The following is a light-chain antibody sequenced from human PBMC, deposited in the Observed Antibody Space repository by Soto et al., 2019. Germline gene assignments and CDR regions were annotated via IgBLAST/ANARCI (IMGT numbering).Light chain of an antibody. CDR2: GAS. CDR1: QSVGGS. CDR3: QQYNNWPPTRA. J-gene: IGKJ1*01. V-gene: IGKV3-15*01. Sequence: EIVLTQSPATLSLSPGERATFSCTSSQSVGGSSLAWYQQRPGQAPRLLIYGASSRATGIPARFSGSGSGTEFTRTISSLQPEDFAVYYRQQYNNWPPTRAVGPGTKVDIK.